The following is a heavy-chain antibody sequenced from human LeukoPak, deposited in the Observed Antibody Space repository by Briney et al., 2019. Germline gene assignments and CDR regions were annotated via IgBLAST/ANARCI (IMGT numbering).Heavy chain of an antibody. CDR1: GGSISSYY. D-gene: IGHD2-21*02. CDR2: IYYSGNT. CDR3: ARGDLKDY. Sequence: SETLSLTCTVSGGSISSYYWSWIRQPPGKGLEWIGSIYYSGNTYYNPSLKSRVTLSVDTSKNQFSLKLSSVTAADTAVYYCARGDLKDYWGQGTLVTVSS. J-gene: IGHJ4*02. V-gene: IGHV4-59*05.